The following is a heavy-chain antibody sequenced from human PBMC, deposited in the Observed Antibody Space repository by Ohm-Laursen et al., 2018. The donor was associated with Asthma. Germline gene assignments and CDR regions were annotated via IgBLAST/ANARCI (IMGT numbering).Heavy chain of an antibody. V-gene: IGHV3-23*01. CDR2: ISSSGGST. J-gene: IGHJ6*02. Sequence: SLRLSCSASGFSVSNNYMTWVRQAPGKGLEWVSGISSSGGSTYYADNVKGRFTISRDNSKNTLYLQMNSLRAEDTAVYYCAKVVVMDVWGQGTTVTVSS. CDR3: AKVVVMDV. CDR1: GFSVSNNY. D-gene: IGHD3-16*02.